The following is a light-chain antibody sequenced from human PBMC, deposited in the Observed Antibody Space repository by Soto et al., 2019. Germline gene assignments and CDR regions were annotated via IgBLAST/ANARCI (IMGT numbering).Light chain of an antibody. J-gene: IGLJ1*01. Sequence: QSVLTQPASVSGSPGQSITISCTGTSSDVGGYNYVSWYQQYPGKAPKLMIYGVTNRPSGVSNRFSGSKTGNTASLTISGLQAEDEAYYYCFSHRSGDSHVFGTGTKLTVL. CDR2: GVT. V-gene: IGLV2-14*01. CDR3: FSHRSGDSHV. CDR1: SSDVGGYNY.